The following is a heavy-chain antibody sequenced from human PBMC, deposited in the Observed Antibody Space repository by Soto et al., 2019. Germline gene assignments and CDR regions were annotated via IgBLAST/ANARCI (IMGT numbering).Heavy chain of an antibody. CDR1: GGSISSGDYY. D-gene: IGHD3-3*01. V-gene: IGHV4-30-4*01. CDR2: IYYSGST. CDR3: ARTLIYYDFWSGYAMDV. J-gene: IGHJ6*02. Sequence: SETLSLTCTVSGGSISSGDYYWSWIRQPPGKGLEWIGYIYYSGSTYYNPSLKSRVTISVDTSKNQFSLKLSSVTAADTAVYYCARTLIYYDFWSGYAMDVWGQGTTVTVSS.